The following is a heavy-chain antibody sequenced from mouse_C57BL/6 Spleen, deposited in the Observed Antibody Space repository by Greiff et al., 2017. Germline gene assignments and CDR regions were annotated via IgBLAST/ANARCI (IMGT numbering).Heavy chain of an antibody. V-gene: IGHV1-85*01. Sequence: VHLVESGPELVKPGASVKLSCKASGYTFTSYDINWVKQRPGQGLEWIGWIYPRDGSTKYNEKFKGKATLTVDTSSSTAYMELHSLTSEDSAVYFCARAYYYGSSYGMDYWGQGTSVTVSS. D-gene: IGHD1-1*01. J-gene: IGHJ4*01. CDR2: IYPRDGST. CDR3: ARAYYYGSSYGMDY. CDR1: GYTFTSYD.